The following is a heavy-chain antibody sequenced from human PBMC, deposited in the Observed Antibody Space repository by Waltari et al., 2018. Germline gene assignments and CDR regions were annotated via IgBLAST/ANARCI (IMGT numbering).Heavy chain of an antibody. V-gene: IGHV3-7*01. D-gene: IGHD6-19*01. J-gene: IGHJ3*02. CDR2: IKQDGSGK. Sequence: EVQLVESGGGLVQPGGSLRLSCAASGFTFSRYWMSWVRQAPGKGLEWVANIKQDGSGKYYVDSVKGRFTISRDNAKNSLYLQMNSLRAEDTAVYYCARGIVEQWMGNAFDIWGQGTMVTVSS. CDR3: ARGIVEQWMGNAFDI. CDR1: GFTFSRYW.